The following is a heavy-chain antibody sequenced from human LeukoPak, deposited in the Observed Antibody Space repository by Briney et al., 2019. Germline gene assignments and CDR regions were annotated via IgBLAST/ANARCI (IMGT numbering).Heavy chain of an antibody. V-gene: IGHV3-21*01. D-gene: IGHD1-7*01. J-gene: IGHJ4*02. CDR3: ARNLLTGTTSY. Sequence: GGSLRLSCAASGFTFSTYSMNWVRQAPGKGLEWVSSISDRSSYIYYADSVKGRFTISRDNAKNSLYLQMGSLRAEDTAVYYCARNLLTGTTSYWGQGTLVTVSS. CDR2: ISDRSSYI. CDR1: GFTFSTYS.